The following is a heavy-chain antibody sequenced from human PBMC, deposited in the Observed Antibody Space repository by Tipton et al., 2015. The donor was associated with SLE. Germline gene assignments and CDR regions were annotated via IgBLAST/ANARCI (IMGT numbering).Heavy chain of an antibody. CDR1: GGSVSSGSYY. D-gene: IGHD5-12*01. CDR2: IYYSGST. J-gene: IGHJ4*02. Sequence: TLSLTCTVSGGSVSSGSYYWNWIRQPPGKGLEWIGYIYYSGSTNYNPSLKSRVTISVDTSKNQFSLKLSSVTAADTAVYYCARDGGYDRGGDYWGQGTLVTVSS. CDR3: ARDGGYDRGGDY. V-gene: IGHV4-61*01.